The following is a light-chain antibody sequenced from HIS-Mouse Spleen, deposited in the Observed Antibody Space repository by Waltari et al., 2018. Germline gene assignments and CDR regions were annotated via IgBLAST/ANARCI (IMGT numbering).Light chain of an antibody. CDR1: ALPKKY. J-gene: IGLJ2*01. Sequence: SDELTQPPSVSVSPGQTARITCSGDALPKKYAYWYQQKSGQAPVLVIYEDSKRPPGIPGRFSGSSSGTMATLTISGAQVEDEADYYCYSTDSSGNHRVFGGGTKLTVL. V-gene: IGLV3-10*01. CDR2: EDS. CDR3: YSTDSSGNHRV.